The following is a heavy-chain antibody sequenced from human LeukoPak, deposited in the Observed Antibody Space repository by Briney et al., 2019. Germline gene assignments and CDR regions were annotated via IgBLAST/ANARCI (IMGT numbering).Heavy chain of an antibody. CDR1: GYRFTKSW. J-gene: IGHJ4*02. Sequence: GESLKISCKGSGYRFTKSWIGWVRQMPGKGLEWLGIIYPDDSRTRYSPSFQGQVTISVDKSVTTAYLQWTSLKASDTAMYYCARPSYGASDYWGQGTLVTVSS. D-gene: IGHD4-17*01. CDR2: IYPDDSRT. CDR3: ARPSYGASDY. V-gene: IGHV5-51*01.